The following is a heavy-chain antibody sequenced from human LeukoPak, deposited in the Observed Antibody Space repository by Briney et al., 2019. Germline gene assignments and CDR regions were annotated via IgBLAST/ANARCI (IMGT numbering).Heavy chain of an antibody. CDR3: ARDHDYGGNDY. CDR1: GGSFSGYY. J-gene: IGHJ4*02. CDR2: IYYSGST. D-gene: IGHD4-23*01. Sequence: SETLSLTCAVYGGSFSGYYWSWIRQPPGKGLEWIGYIYYSGSTSYNPSLKSRVTISVDTSKNQFSLKLSSVTAADTAVYYCARDHDYGGNDYWGQGTLVTVSS. V-gene: IGHV4-59*01.